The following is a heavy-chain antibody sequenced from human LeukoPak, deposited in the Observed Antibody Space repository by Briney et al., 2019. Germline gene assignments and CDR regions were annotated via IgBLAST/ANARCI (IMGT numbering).Heavy chain of an antibody. Sequence: PGGSLRLSCAASGFTFSSYEMNWVRQAPGKGLEWVSYISSSGRSIYYADSVKGRFTISRDNAKNSLYLQMNSLRAEDTAVYYCARDPRCSSMSCYRSSFYGMDVWGQGTTVTVSS. J-gene: IGHJ6*02. CDR2: ISSSGRSI. CDR3: ARDPRCSSMSCYRSSFYGMDV. V-gene: IGHV3-48*03. D-gene: IGHD2-2*01. CDR1: GFTFSSYE.